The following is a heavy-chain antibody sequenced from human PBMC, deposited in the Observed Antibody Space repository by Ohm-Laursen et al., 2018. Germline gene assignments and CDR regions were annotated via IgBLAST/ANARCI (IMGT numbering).Heavy chain of an antibody. V-gene: IGHV4-59*08. CDR1: GGSISTFY. CDR2: IPKYRGT. J-gene: IGHJ4*02. Sequence: SETLSLTCTVSGGSISTFYWSWIRQPPGKGLEWIGYIPKYRGTNYNPSLQSRVIISLDTSISTYTSKIKFSVNVSSATAADTAVYYCASAPQPYYFDSWGQGALVTVSS. D-gene: IGHD1-1*01. CDR3: ASAPQPYYFDS.